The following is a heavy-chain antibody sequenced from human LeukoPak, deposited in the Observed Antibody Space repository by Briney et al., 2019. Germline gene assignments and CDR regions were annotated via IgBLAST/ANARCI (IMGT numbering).Heavy chain of an antibody. J-gene: IGHJ6*02. CDR2: IYYSGST. CDR1: GGSISSYY. CDR3: AREGELLSGMEV. D-gene: IGHD1-26*01. V-gene: IGHV4-59*01. Sequence: PSETLSLTCTVSGGSISSYYWSWIRQPPGKGLEWIGYIYYSGSTNYNPSLKSRVTISVDTSKNQFSLKLSSVTAADTAVYYCAREGELLSGMEVWGQGTTVTVSS.